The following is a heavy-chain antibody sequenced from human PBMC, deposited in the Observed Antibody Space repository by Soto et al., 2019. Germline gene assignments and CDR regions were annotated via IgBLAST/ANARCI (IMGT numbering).Heavy chain of an antibody. CDR2: IKSKTDGGTT. V-gene: IGHV3-15*07. CDR3: TTDPRQAIVVVVAATG. J-gene: IGHJ1*01. CDR1: GFTFSNAW. D-gene: IGHD2-15*01. Sequence: EVQLVESGGGLVKPGGSLRLSCAASGFTFSNAWMNWVRQAPGKGLEWVGRIKSKTDGGTTDYAAPVKGRFTISRDDSKNTLYLQMNSLKTEDTAVYYCTTDPRQAIVVVVAATGRGQGTLVTVSS.